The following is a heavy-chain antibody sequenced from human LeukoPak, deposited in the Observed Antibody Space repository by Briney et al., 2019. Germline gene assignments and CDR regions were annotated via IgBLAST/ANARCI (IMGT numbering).Heavy chain of an antibody. CDR3: ARARYSSSWYADY. Sequence: ASVKVSCKASGYTFTTYDITWVRQATGQGLEWMGWINPNSGGTNYAQKFQGRVTMTRDTSISTAYMELSRLRSDDTAVYYCARARYSSSWYADYWGQGTLVTVSS. D-gene: IGHD6-13*01. CDR1: GYTFTTYD. J-gene: IGHJ4*02. V-gene: IGHV1-2*02. CDR2: INPNSGGT.